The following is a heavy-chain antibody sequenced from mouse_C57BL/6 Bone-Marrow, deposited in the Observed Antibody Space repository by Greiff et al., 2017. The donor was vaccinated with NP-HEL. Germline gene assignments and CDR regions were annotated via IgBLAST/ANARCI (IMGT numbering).Heavy chain of an antibody. J-gene: IGHJ3*01. D-gene: IGHD6-1*01. CDR3: TTCTGAY. V-gene: IGHV14-4*01. CDR2: IDPENGDT. Sequence: EVQLQESGAELVRPGASVKLSCTASGFNIKDDYMHWVKQRPEQGLEWIGWIDPENGDTEYASKFQGKATITADTSSNTAYLQLSSLTSEDTAVYYGTTCTGAYWGQGTLVTVSA. CDR1: GFNIKDDY.